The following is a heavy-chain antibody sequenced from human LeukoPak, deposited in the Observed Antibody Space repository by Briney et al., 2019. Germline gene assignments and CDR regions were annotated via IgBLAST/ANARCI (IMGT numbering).Heavy chain of an antibody. J-gene: IGHJ3*02. CDR2: ISSSSSYI. CDR1: GFTFSSYS. CDR3: AREPDYGDKQGGDAFDI. V-gene: IGHV3-21*01. Sequence: SGGSLRLSCAASGFTFSSYSMNWVRQAPGKGLEWVSSISSSSSYIYYADSVKGRFTISRDNAKNSLYLQMNSLRAEDTAVYYCAREPDYGDKQGGDAFDIWGQGTMVTVSS. D-gene: IGHD4-17*01.